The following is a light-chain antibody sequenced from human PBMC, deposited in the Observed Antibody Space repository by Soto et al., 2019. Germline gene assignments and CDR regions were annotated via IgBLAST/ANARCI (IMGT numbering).Light chain of an antibody. Sequence: DIQMTQSPSTLSAYVGDRATMTCRASQSISVRLAWYQQKPGKAPKLLIYDASSLESRVPSRFSGSGSGAEFTLTISSLQPDDFATYYCQQYNSYSRTFGQGTKVDIK. CDR3: QQYNSYSRT. J-gene: IGKJ2*01. CDR1: QSISVR. V-gene: IGKV1-5*01. CDR2: DAS.